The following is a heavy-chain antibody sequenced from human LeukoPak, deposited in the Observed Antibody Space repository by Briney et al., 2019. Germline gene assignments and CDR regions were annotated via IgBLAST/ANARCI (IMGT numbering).Heavy chain of an antibody. CDR2: TSYDGSNK. V-gene: IGHV3-30*03. D-gene: IGHD6-13*01. Sequence: GGSLRLSCAASGFTFSNYGMHWVRQAPGKGLEWVAATSYDGSNKYYADSVKGRFTISRDNSKNTLHLQMNSLRAEDTALYYCATVYSSTWSHAFDIWGQGTMVTVSS. CDR1: GFTFSNYG. CDR3: ATVYSSTWSHAFDI. J-gene: IGHJ3*02.